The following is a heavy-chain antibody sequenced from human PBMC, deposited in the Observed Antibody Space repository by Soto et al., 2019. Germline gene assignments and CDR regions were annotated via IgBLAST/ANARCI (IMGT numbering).Heavy chain of an antibody. Sequence: PSENLSLTCTVSGGSISSNNYYWGWIRQPPGKGLEWIGSIFYTGTTHYNPSLKSRVSMSADTSENQFFLKLSSVTAADTAFFFFFWQFVFQLRFMYVWGKGTTVTVSS. CDR1: GGSISSNNYY. CDR3: FWQFVFQLRFMYV. V-gene: IGHV4-39*01. J-gene: IGHJ6*03. D-gene: IGHD3-3*01. CDR2: IFYTGTT.